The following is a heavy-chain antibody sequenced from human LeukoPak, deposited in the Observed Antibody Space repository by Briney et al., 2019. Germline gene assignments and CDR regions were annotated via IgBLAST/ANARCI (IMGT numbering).Heavy chain of an antibody. CDR1: GYTFTGYY. Sequence: ASVKVSCKASGYTFTGYYIHWVRQAPGQGLEWMGRINCNGGGTSYAQKFQGRVTMTRDTSISTAYMGLDGLTSDDTAVYYCARDYGPYPGCSWFDPWGQGTLVTVSS. D-gene: IGHD2-21*01. V-gene: IGHV1-2*06. CDR3: ARDYGPYPGCSWFDP. CDR2: INCNGGGT. J-gene: IGHJ5*02.